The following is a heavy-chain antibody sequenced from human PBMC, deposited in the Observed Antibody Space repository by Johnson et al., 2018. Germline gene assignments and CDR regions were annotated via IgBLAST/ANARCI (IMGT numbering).Heavy chain of an antibody. CDR3: AREAYSSGRAGIFHI. D-gene: IGHD6-19*01. Sequence: QLVQSGGGVVQPGRSLRLSCAASGFTFTYYWMHWLRQAPGKGLEWVSRIHSDGSATNYADSVKGRFTISRDNAKNTVYLQMNRLGVEDTAVYYCAREAYSSGRAGIFHIWGQGTMVTVSS. CDR2: IHSDGSAT. V-gene: IGHV3-74*01. CDR1: GFTFTYYW. J-gene: IGHJ3*02.